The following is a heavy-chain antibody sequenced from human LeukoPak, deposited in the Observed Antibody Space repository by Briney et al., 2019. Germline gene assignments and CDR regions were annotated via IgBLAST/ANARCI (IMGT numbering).Heavy chain of an antibody. Sequence: SETLSLTCTVSGGSISSYYWSWIRQPPGKGLEWIGYIYYSGSTNYNPSLKSRVTISVDTSKNQFSLKLSSVTAADTAVYCCARALRGYIPDYWGQGTLVTVSS. D-gene: IGHD5-18*01. CDR1: GGSISSYY. J-gene: IGHJ4*02. CDR3: ARALRGYIPDY. CDR2: IYYSGST. V-gene: IGHV4-59*01.